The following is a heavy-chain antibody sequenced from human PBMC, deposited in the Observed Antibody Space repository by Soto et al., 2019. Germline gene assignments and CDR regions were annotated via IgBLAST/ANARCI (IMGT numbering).Heavy chain of an antibody. D-gene: IGHD4-17*01. Sequence: GASVNVSCKASGYTFTSYDLNWVRQATGQGLEWMGWMNPNSGNTGYAQKFQGRVTMTRNTSISTAYMELSGLTYEDTAAYYCVSLFFLMIRRPPRSTLFPYTRSSDL. V-gene: IGHV1-8*01. CDR1: GYTFTSYD. CDR2: MNPNSGNT. CDR3: VSLFFLMIRRPPRSTLFPYTRSSDL. J-gene: IGHJ2*01.